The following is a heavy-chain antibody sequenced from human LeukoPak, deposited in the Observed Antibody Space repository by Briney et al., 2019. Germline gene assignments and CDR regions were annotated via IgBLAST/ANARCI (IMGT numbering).Heavy chain of an antibody. J-gene: IGHJ4*02. D-gene: IGHD6-19*01. Sequence: SETLSLTCTVSGGSISSYYWSWIRQPPVKGLEWIGYIYYSGSTNYNPSLKSRVTISVDTSKNQFSLKLSSVTAADTAVYYCARSNRYSSGWYLIGPFDYWGQGTLVTVSS. CDR3: ARSNRYSSGWYLIGPFDY. CDR2: IYYSGST. V-gene: IGHV4-59*01. CDR1: GGSISSYY.